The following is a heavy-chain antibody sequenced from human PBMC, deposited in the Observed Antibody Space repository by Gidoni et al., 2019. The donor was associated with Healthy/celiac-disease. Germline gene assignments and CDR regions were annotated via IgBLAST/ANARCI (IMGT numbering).Heavy chain of an antibody. V-gene: IGHV4-59*01. CDR2: IYYSGST. CDR1: GGAISSDY. CDR3: ARSRATYLSWFGP. Sequence: QVQLQESGPGLVKTSETLSLTCTVTGGAISSDYWSWIRQPPGKGLEWIGSIYYSGSTNYNPSLKSRVTISVDTSKNQFSLKLSSVTAADTAVYYCARSRATYLSWFGPWGQGTLVTVSS. J-gene: IGHJ5*02.